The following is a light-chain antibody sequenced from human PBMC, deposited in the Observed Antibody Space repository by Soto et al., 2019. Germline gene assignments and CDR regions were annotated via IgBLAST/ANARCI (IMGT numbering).Light chain of an antibody. V-gene: IGKV3-15*01. J-gene: IGKJ1*01. Sequence: EIVMTQSPATLSVPPGERATLSCRASQSVSSNFAWYQQRPGQAPRLLFYGASIRATAVPARFTASGSGTEFTLTISGLEPEDFALYYCQQYHNSPLTFGQGTKVDIK. CDR1: QSVSSN. CDR3: QQYHNSPLT. CDR2: GAS.